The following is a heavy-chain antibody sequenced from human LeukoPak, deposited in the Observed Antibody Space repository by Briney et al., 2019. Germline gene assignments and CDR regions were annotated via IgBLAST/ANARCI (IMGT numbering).Heavy chain of an antibody. Sequence: SETLSLTCTVSGGSTSSYYWSWIRQPPGKGLEWIGYIYYSGSTNYNPSLKSRVTISVDTSKNQFSLKLSSVTAADTAVYYCARYAGPGAFDYWGQGTLVTVSS. CDR2: IYYSGST. V-gene: IGHV4-59*01. D-gene: IGHD2-8*02. CDR1: GGSTSSYY. CDR3: ARYAGPGAFDY. J-gene: IGHJ4*02.